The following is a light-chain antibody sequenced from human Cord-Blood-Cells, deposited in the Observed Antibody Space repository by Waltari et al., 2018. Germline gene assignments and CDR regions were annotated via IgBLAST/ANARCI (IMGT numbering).Light chain of an antibody. Sequence: DIQMTQSPSSRSAPVGNRVTITCRSSQSISSYLNSSQQKPGNAPKLLIYAASSLKSGVPSRFSGSGSGTDFTLTISSLQPEDFATYYCQQSYSTPLTFGGGTKVEIK. CDR2: AAS. CDR1: QSISSY. CDR3: QQSYSTPLT. V-gene: IGKV1-39*01. J-gene: IGKJ4*01.